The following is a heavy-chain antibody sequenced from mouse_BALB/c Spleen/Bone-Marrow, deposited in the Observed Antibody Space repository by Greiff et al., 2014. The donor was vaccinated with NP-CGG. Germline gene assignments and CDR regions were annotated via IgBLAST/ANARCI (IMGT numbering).Heavy chain of an antibody. V-gene: IGHV1S137*01. Sequence: VQLQQSGAELVRPGVSVKISCKGSGYTFTDYAMHWVKQSHAKSLEWIGVISTYYGDASYNQKFKGKATMTVDKSSGTAYMELARLTSVDSAIYYCARSGGYDYFDYWGQGTTLTVSS. J-gene: IGHJ2*01. CDR1: GYTFTDYA. CDR2: ISTYYGDA. CDR3: ARSGGYDYFDY. D-gene: IGHD2-2*01.